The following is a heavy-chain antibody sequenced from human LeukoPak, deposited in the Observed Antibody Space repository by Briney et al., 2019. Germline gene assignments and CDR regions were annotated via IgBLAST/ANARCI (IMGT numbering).Heavy chain of an antibody. J-gene: IGHJ1*01. Sequence: GGSLRLSRAASGFTFSDYYMSWIRQAPGKGLEWISYISSSSRIIYYADSMKGRFTISRDNAQSSMYLQMNSLRAEDTAVYYCARANYGGNPRYFQHWGQGTLVTVSS. CDR2: ISSSSRII. V-gene: IGHV3-11*01. CDR1: GFTFSDYY. D-gene: IGHD4-23*01. CDR3: ARANYGGNPRYFQH.